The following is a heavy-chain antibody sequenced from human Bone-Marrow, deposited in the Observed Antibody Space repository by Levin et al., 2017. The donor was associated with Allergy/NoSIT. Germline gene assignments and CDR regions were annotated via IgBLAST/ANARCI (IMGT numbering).Heavy chain of an antibody. CDR2: IYSGGST. J-gene: IGHJ6*02. CDR3: ARMGKSIRAARYCSGGSCYETSGYYYGMDV. V-gene: IGHV3-53*01. Sequence: GESLKISCAASGFTVSSNYMSWVRQAPGKGLEWVSVIYSGGSTYYADSVKGRFTISRDNSKNTLYLQMNSLRAEDTAVYYCARMGKSIRAARYCSGGSCYETSGYYYGMDVWGQGTTVTVSS. D-gene: IGHD2-15*01. CDR1: GFTVSSNY.